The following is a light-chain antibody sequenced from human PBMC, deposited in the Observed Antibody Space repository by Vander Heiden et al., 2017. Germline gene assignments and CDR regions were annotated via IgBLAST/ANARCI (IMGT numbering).Light chain of an antibody. CDR2: EVN. CDR3: CSYAGSDVV. CDR1: SSDVGSYNV. V-gene: IGLV2-23*02. J-gene: IGLJ3*02. Sequence: GTSSDVGSYNVVSWYQQHPGKAPQLITYEVNKRPSGVSNRFSASKSGNTASLTISGVQAEAEADYYCCSYAGSDVVFGGGTVLTVL.